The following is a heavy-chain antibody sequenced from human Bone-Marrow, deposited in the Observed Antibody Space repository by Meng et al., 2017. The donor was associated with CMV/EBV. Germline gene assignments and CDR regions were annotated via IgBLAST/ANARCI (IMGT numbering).Heavy chain of an antibody. D-gene: IGHD4-11*01. CDR1: GFTFTNYA. Sequence: GGSLRLSCAASGFTFTNYAMSWVRQTPGKGLEWVSSISGPGGSIWYAESMRGRFTVSRDNAKTSQYLQMNSLRAEDTGVYYCARGSNVYYGMDVWGQGTTVTVSS. CDR3: ARGSNVYYGMDV. V-gene: IGHV3-21*01. J-gene: IGHJ6*02. CDR2: ISGPGGSI.